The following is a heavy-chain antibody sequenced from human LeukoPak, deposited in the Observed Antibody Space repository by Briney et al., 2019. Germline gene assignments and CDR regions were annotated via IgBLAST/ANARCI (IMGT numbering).Heavy chain of an antibody. CDR3: ARDRPDIVLMEDYGMDV. CDR1: GYTFTGYY. D-gene: IGHD2-8*01. V-gene: IGHV1-2*02. Sequence: ASVKVSCKASGYTFTGYYTHWVRQAPGQGLEWMGWINPNSGGTNYAQKFQGRVTMTRDTSISTAYMELSRLRSDDTAVYYCARDRPDIVLMEDYGMDVWGQGTTVTVSS. CDR2: INPNSGGT. J-gene: IGHJ6*02.